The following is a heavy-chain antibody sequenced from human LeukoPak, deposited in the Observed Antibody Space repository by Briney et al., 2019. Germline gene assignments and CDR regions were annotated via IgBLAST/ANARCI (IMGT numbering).Heavy chain of an antibody. J-gene: IGHJ4*02. CDR1: GFTFSSYS. D-gene: IGHD6-19*01. V-gene: IGHV3-21*01. CDR2: ISSGGSYR. Sequence: GGSLRLSCAASGFTFSSYSMNWVRQAPGRGLEWVSSISSGGSYRYYADSVKGRFTISRDNAKNSLYLQMSSLRAEDTAVYYCARDVDTSSGWTGDYWGRGTLVTVSS. CDR3: ARDVDTSSGWTGDY.